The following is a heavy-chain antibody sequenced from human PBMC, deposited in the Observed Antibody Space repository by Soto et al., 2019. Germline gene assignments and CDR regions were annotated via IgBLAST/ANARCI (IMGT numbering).Heavy chain of an antibody. CDR1: GGSISTYY. CDR2: IYYDGST. D-gene: IGHD6-25*01. J-gene: IGHJ5*02. CDR3: ARDQLSSGLYVWFDP. Sequence: HVQLQESGPGLVKPSETLSLTCTVSGGSISTYYWSWIRQPPGKGLEWIGYIYYDGSTSYNPSLRSRVTISVDRSQNQFSLLLSSVTSADTAVYYCARDQLSSGLYVWFDPWGQGTLVTVSS. V-gene: IGHV4-59*01.